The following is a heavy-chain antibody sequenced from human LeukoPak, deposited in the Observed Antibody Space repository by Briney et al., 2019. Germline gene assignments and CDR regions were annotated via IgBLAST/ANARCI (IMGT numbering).Heavy chain of an antibody. Sequence: VASVKVSCKASGYTFTSYDINWVRQATGQGLEWMGWMNPNSGNTGYAQKFQGRVAMTRNTSISTAYMELSRLRSDDTAVYYCARDLYCSGGSCPPDYYYGMDVWGQGTTVTVSS. D-gene: IGHD2-15*01. CDR3: ARDLYCSGGSCPPDYYYGMDV. CDR2: MNPNSGNT. J-gene: IGHJ6*02. V-gene: IGHV1-8*01. CDR1: GYTFTSYD.